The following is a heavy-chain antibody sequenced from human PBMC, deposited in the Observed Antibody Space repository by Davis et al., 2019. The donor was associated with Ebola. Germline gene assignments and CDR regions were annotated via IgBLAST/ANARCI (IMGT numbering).Heavy chain of an antibody. Sequence: SSVPVPLQGSGCTLRPYIINWLRQAPGEGLEWTGRIIPMVGTATYAQKFQGRVTITADKSTSTAYMEMSGLRSEDTAVYYCARDLGRYDDHWGQGTLVTVSS. J-gene: IGHJ4*02. CDR3: ARDLGRYDDH. CDR2: IIPMVGTA. V-gene: IGHV1-69*08. CDR1: GCTLRPYI. D-gene: IGHD1-26*01.